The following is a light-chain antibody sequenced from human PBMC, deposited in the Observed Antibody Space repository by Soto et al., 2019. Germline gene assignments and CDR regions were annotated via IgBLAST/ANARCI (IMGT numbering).Light chain of an antibody. J-gene: IGKJ1*01. Sequence: DIQMTQSPSTLSASVGDRVTITCRASQSINSWLAWYQQKPGKAPKLLIYKASGLESGVPSRFSGSGSGSEFTLTISSLQPDDFATYYCQQYSSYTWTFGQGTKVEI. CDR2: KAS. V-gene: IGKV1-5*03. CDR3: QQYSSYTWT. CDR1: QSINSW.